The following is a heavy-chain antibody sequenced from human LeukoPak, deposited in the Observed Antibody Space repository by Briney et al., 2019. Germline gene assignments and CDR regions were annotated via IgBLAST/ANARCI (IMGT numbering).Heavy chain of an antibody. CDR2: IRGSGGST. V-gene: IGHV3-23*01. D-gene: IGHD5-24*01. CDR3: AKGSRDGYNSDY. CDR1: GFTFRSYA. J-gene: IGHJ4*02. Sequence: GGSLRLSCAASGFTFRSYAMSWVRQAPGKGLEWVSAIRGSGGSTYYADSVKGRFTISRDNSKNTLYLQMNSLRAEDTAVYYCAKGSRDGYNSDYWGQGTLVTVSS.